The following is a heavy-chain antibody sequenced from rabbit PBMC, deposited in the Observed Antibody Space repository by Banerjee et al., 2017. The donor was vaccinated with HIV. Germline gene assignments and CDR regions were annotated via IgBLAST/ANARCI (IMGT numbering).Heavy chain of an antibody. CDR3: ARDLSSSGWSDFAL. CDR1: GFSFSRYH. Sequence: QEQLVESGGGLVQPEGSLTLTCTASGFSFSRYHICWVRQAPGKGLEWIGCIYGGSSGNIYYASWAKGRFTISKTSSTTVTLQMTSLTAADTATYFCARDLSSSGWSDFALWGQGTLVTVS. J-gene: IGHJ4*01. V-gene: IGHV1S45*01. D-gene: IGHD4-1*01. CDR2: IYGGSSGNI.